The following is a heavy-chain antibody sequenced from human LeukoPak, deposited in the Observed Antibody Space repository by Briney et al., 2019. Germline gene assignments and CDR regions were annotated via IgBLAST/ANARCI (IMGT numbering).Heavy chain of an antibody. CDR3: TTTLWDYGSGNDY. CDR1: GFIFSNAW. Sequence: GGSLRLSCAASGFIFSNAWMNWVRQAPGKGLEWVGRIKSKTDEGKTDYAAPVKGRFTISRDDSKNTLYLQMNSLKTEDTAVYYCTTTLWDYGSGNDYWGQGTLVSVSS. J-gene: IGHJ4*02. D-gene: IGHD3-10*01. V-gene: IGHV3-15*05. CDR2: IKSKTDEGKT.